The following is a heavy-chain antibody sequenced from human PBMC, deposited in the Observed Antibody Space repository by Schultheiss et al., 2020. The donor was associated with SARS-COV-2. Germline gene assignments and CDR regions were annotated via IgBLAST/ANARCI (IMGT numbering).Heavy chain of an antibody. V-gene: IGHV3-30*02. CDR3: VKDRTGDYCGGDCYYFQY. J-gene: IGHJ1*01. CDR2: IWYDGSNK. Sequence: GGSLRLSCAASGFTFSNYGMHWVRQSPGKGLEWVAVIWYDGSNKYYADSVKGRFTISRDNSKNTLYLQMSSLRPEDTAVYYCVKDRTGDYCGGDCYYFQYWGQGTLVTVSS. D-gene: IGHD2-21*02. CDR1: GFTFSNYG.